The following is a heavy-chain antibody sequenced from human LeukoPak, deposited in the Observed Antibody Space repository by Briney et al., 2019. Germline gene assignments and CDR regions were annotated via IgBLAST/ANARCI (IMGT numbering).Heavy chain of an antibody. CDR1: GFTFSSYA. CDR3: AKGQKWELPLDF. J-gene: IGHJ4*02. Sequence: GGSLRLSCAASGFTFSSYAMTWVRQAPGKGLEWVSAISDSGRSTYYADSEKGRFTISRDISKSTLYLQMNSLRAEDTALYYCAKGQKWELPLDFWGQGTLVTVSS. V-gene: IGHV3-23*01. D-gene: IGHD1-26*01. CDR2: ISDSGRST.